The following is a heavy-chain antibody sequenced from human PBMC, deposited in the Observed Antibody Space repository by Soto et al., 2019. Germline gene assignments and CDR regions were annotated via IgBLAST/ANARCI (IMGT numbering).Heavy chain of an antibody. Sequence: EVQLLESGGGLVQPGGSLRLSCAASGFTFSSYAMSWVRQAPGKGLEWVSAISGSGGSTYYADSVKGRFTISRDNSKNSLYLQMNSLRAEDTAVYYCAKCDNDYVWGSVHYWGQGTLVTVSS. D-gene: IGHD3-16*01. CDR3: AKCDNDYVWGSVHY. CDR1: GFTFSSYA. V-gene: IGHV3-23*01. J-gene: IGHJ4*02. CDR2: ISGSGGST.